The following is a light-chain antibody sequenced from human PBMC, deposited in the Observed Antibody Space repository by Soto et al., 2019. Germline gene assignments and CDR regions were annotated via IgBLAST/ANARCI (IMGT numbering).Light chain of an antibody. CDR1: QSVGTY. CDR2: GAS. V-gene: IGKV3-15*01. CDR3: QHYNDWPLA. J-gene: IGKJ1*01. Sequence: EIVMTQSPATLSVSPGDRATLSCRASQSVGTYLAWYRQKPGRTPRLLIYGASTRATGVPVRFSGSGSGTDFTLTISSLESEDFAVYFCQHYNDWPLAFGQGTKVEIK.